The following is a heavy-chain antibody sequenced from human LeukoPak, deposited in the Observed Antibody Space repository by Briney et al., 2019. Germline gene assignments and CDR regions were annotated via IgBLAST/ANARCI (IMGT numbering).Heavy chain of an antibody. D-gene: IGHD3-22*01. CDR3: AASKYYYDCSGYYCGFYFDH. V-gene: IGHV4-4*07. J-gene: IGHJ4*02. CDR2: IYTNGST. CDR1: GGSLSIYY. Sequence: SETLSLTCTLSGGSLSIYYWRGIRHPAGGGLGCIGRIYTNGSTNYNPTLNSRVTMSIHTSKNQFSLKLSSATAADSAVDYCAASKYYYDCSGYYCGFYFDHWGQGTLVTVSS.